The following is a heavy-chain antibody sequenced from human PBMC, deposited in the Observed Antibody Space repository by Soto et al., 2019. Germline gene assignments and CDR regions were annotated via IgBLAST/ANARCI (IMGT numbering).Heavy chain of an antibody. Sequence: ASVKVSCKASGYTFTSYYMHWVRQALGQGLEWMGMDNPSGGSASYSQKFQGRVTVTRDTSTSTVYMELSSLRSEDTAVYYCARVAVGQQLGFDYWGQGTLVTVS. CDR3: ARVAVGQQLGFDY. CDR2: DNPSGGSA. CDR1: GYTFTSYY. D-gene: IGHD6-13*01. V-gene: IGHV1-46*01. J-gene: IGHJ4*02.